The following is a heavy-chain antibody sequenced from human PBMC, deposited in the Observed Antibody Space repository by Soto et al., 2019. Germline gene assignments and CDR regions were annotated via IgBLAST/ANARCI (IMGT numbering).Heavy chain of an antibody. CDR1: GGSISSYY. CDR2: IYYSGST. CDR3: ARVSIVDTAMAPFDY. J-gene: IGHJ4*02. Sequence: PSETLSLTCTVSGGSISSYYWSWIRQPPGKGLEWIGYIYYSGSTNYNPSLKSRVTISVDTSKNQFSLKLSSVTAADTAVYYCARVSIVDTAMAPFDYWGQGTLVTVSS. D-gene: IGHD5-18*01. V-gene: IGHV4-59*01.